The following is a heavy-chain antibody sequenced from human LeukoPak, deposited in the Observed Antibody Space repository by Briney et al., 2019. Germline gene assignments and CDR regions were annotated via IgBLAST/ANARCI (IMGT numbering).Heavy chain of an antibody. D-gene: IGHD4-11*01. CDR1: GYTFTSYG. Sequence: ASVKVSCKASGYTFTSYGISWVRQAPGQGLEWMGWISAYNGNTNYAQKLQGRVTMTTDTSTSTAYMELRSLTSDDTAVYYCARDKAVTTELTQYFHHWGQGTLVTVSS. CDR3: ARDKAVTTELTQYFHH. J-gene: IGHJ1*01. V-gene: IGHV1-18*01. CDR2: ISAYNGNT.